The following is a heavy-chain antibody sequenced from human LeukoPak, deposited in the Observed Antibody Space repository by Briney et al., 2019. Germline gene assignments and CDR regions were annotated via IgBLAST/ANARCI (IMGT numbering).Heavy chain of an antibody. CDR2: INHSGST. J-gene: IGHJ4*02. V-gene: IGHV4-34*01. D-gene: IGHD6-13*01. Sequence: KPSETLSLTCAVYGGSFSGYYWSWIRQPPGKGLEWIGEINHSGSTNYNPSLKSRVTISVDTSKNQFSLKLSSATAADTAVYYCARDKPAAGTRFYFDYWGQGTLVTVSS. CDR1: GGSFSGYY. CDR3: ARDKPAAGTRFYFDY.